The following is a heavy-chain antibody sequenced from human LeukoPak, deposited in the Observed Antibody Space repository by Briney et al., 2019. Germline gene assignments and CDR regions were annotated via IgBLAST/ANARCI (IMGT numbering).Heavy chain of an antibody. J-gene: IGHJ4*02. CDR2: LKEDGSEK. CDR1: GFTFSSYY. Sequence: GSLRLSCAASGFTFSSYYMSRVRQAPGKGLEWVASLKEDGSEKYYVDSVKGRFTISRDNAKNSLYLQMNSLRAEDTAVYYCARDRGYCSGGSCYTVNDYWGEGTLVAVSS. D-gene: IGHD2-15*01. CDR3: ARDRGYCSGGSCYTVNDY. V-gene: IGHV3-7*01.